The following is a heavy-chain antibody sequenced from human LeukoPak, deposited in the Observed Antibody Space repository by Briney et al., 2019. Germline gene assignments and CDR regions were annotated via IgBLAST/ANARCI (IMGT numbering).Heavy chain of an antibody. CDR1: GFTFSSYS. CDR3: ARGYEYDY. D-gene: IGHD3-16*01. CDR2: SSYSSSTI. J-gene: IGHJ4*02. Sequence: GGSLRLPCAASGFTFSSYSMNWVRQAPGKGLEWVSYSSYSSSTIFYADSVKGRFTISRDNSKNTLYLQMNSLRAEDTAVYYCARGYEYDYWGQGTLVTVSS. V-gene: IGHV3-48*01.